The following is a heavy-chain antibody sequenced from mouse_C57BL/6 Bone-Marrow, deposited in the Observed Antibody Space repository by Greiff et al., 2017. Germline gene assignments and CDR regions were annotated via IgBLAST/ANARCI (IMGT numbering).Heavy chain of an antibody. V-gene: IGHV1-42*01. CDR3: ARRGSPYWYFDV. J-gene: IGHJ1*03. CDR1: GYSFTGYY. CDR2: INPSTGST. Sequence: EVQGVESGPELVKPGASVKISCKASGYSFTGYYMNWVKQSPEKSLEWIGEINPSTGSTTYNQKFKAKATLTVDKSSSTAYMHLKSLTSEDSAVYYCARRGSPYWYFDVWGTGTTVTVSS.